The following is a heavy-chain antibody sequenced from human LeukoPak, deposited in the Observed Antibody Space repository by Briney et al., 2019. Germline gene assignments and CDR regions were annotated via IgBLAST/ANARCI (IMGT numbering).Heavy chain of an antibody. CDR2: ISGSGGST. D-gene: IGHD4-17*01. J-gene: IGHJ3*02. V-gene: IGHV3-23*01. CDR3: AKDRGEYGDSDAFDI. CDR1: GFTFSSYA. Sequence: GRSLRLSCAASGFTFSSYAMSWVRQAPGKGLEWVSAISGSGGSTYYADSVKGRFTISRDNSKNTLYLQMNSLRAEDTAVYYCAKDRGEYGDSDAFDIWGQGTMVTVSS.